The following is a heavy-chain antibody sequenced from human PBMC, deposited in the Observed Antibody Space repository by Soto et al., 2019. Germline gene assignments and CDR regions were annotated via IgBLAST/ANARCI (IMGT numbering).Heavy chain of an antibody. V-gene: IGHV3-11*06. CDR2: ITTSSTYT. CDR1: GLNLGDVC. Sequence: PGGLLRLSYVASGLNLGDVCMGWVLQAPGKRPEWLSYITTSSTYTIYADSVKGRFTISRDSAKNALYLQMNSVRAEYTAVYYCARAGSGYSSDYWGQGTLVTVSS. D-gene: IGHD3-22*01. J-gene: IGHJ4*02. CDR3: ARAGSGYSSDY.